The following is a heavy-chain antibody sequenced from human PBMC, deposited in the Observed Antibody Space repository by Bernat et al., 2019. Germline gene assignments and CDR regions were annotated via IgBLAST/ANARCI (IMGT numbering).Heavy chain of an antibody. CDR1: GFTFSTYT. CDR2: ITSSSSYI. D-gene: IGHD3-22*01. CDR3: ARAHHTDSSGSTRFGP. V-gene: IGHV3-21*06. J-gene: IGHJ5*02. Sequence: EVQLVESGGGLVKPGGSLIVSCVASGFTFSTYTMNWVRQAPGKGLEWVSSITSSSSYIYYADSVKGRFTISRDNAKNSLYLLMNSLRGEDTAVYYCARAHHTDSSGSTRFGPWGQGTLVTVSS.